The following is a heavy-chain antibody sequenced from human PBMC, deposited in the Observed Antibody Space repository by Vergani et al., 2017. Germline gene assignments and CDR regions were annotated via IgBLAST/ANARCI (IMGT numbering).Heavy chain of an antibody. CDR1: GGTFSSYT. CDR3: AKAGYCSSTSCASAEYFQH. CDR2: IIPILGIA. J-gene: IGHJ1*01. V-gene: IGHV1-69*02. Sequence: QVQLVQSGAEVKKPGSSVKVSCKASGGTFSSYTISWVRQAPGQGLEWMGRIIPILGIANYAQKFQGRVTITADKSTSTAYMELSSLRSEDTAVYCCAKAGYCSSTSCASAEYFQHWGQGNLVTVSS. D-gene: IGHD2-2*01.